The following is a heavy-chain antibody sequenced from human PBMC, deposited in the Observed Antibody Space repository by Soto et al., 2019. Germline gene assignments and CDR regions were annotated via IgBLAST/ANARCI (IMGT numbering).Heavy chain of an antibody. CDR1: GDSITGSY. J-gene: IGHJ4*02. Sequence: QVQLRESGPGLVKPSETLSLTCTVSGDSITGSYRSWIRQPPGKTLEWIGYIYHSGTTTYNPSLKSRVSISVDTSKNQFSLRLTSVIAADTAVYYCARDMPYAAGSLAGCDYWGQGILVTVSS. CDR3: ARDMPYAAGSLAGCDY. V-gene: IGHV4-59*01. D-gene: IGHD1-26*01. CDR2: IYHSGTT.